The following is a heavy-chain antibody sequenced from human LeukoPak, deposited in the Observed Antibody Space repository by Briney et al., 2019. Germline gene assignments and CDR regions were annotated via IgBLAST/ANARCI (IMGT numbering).Heavy chain of an antibody. J-gene: IGHJ4*02. CDR2: ISWNSGSI. CDR1: GFTFDDYA. Sequence: PGGSLRLSCAAYGFTFDDYAMHWVRQAPGKGLEWVSGISWNSGSIGYADSVKGRFTISRDNAKNSLYLQMNSLRAEDTALYYCAKMGVPGTTVTTSDYWGQGNLVTVSS. CDR3: AKMGVPGTTVTTSDY. V-gene: IGHV3-9*01. D-gene: IGHD4-17*01.